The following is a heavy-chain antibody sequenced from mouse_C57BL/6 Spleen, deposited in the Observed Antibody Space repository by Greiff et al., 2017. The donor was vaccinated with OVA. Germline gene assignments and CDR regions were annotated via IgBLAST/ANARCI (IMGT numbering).Heavy chain of an antibody. CDR3: ARHEVRLPYATLPWFAY. Sequence: QVQLQQSGAELVKPGASVKLSCKASGYTFTEYTIHWVKQRSGQGLEWIGWFYPGSGSIKYNEKFKDKATLTADKSSSTVYMELSRLTSEDSAVYFCARHEVRLPYATLPWFAYWGQGTLVTVSA. J-gene: IGHJ3*01. CDR1: GYTFTEYT. CDR2: FYPGSGSI. V-gene: IGHV1-62-2*01. D-gene: IGHD2-4*01.